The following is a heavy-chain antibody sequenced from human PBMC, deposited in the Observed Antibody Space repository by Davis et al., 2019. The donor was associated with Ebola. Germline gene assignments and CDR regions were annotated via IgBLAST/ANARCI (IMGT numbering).Heavy chain of an antibody. CDR2: ISGDGGST. D-gene: IGHD1-26*01. CDR3: AKDMWELLILDY. CDR1: GFTFDDYA. V-gene: IGHV3-43*02. J-gene: IGHJ4*02. Sequence: GESLKISCAASGFTFDDYAMHWVRQAPGKGLEWVSLISGDGGSTYCADSVKGRFTISRDNSKNSLYLQMNSLRTEDTALYYCAKDMWELLILDYWGQGTLVTVSS.